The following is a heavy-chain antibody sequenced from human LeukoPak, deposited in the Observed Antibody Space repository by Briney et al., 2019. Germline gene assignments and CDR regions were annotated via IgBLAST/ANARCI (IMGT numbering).Heavy chain of an antibody. CDR1: GGSFSGYY. V-gene: IGHV4-34*01. CDR2: INHSGST. Sequence: PSETLSLTCAVYGGSFSGYYWSWIRQPPGKGLEWIGEINHSGSTNYNPSLKSRVTISVDTSKNQFSLKLSSVTAADTAVYYCARQGGGYCSSTSDCGFDPWGQGTLVTVSS. J-gene: IGHJ5*02. D-gene: IGHD2-2*01. CDR3: ARQGGGYCSSTSDCGFDP.